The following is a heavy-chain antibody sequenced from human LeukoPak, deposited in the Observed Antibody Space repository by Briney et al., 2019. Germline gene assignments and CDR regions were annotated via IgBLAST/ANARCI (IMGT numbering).Heavy chain of an antibody. CDR2: IYSGGTT. D-gene: IGHD6-13*01. Sequence: GGSLRLSCAASGFTFSSYWMSWVRQAPGKGLEWVSIIYSGGTTYYADSVKGRFTISRDNSKNTLYLQMNSLRAEDTAVYYCARRGSSSWFDSWGQGTLVTVSS. J-gene: IGHJ5*01. V-gene: IGHV3-66*04. CDR3: ARRGSSSWFDS. CDR1: GFTFSSYW.